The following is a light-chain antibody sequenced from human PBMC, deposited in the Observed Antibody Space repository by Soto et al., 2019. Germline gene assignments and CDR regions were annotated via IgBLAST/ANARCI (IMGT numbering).Light chain of an antibody. CDR3: QQYGSSPPYT. Sequence: EIVLTQSPGTLSLSPGERATLSCRASQSVSSSYLAWYQQKPGQAPRLLIYGASSRATGIPDRFSGSGSGTYFAITISRLEPEDFVVYYCQQYGSSPPYTFGQGTKLEIK. V-gene: IGKV3-20*01. CDR1: QSVSSSY. CDR2: GAS. J-gene: IGKJ2*01.